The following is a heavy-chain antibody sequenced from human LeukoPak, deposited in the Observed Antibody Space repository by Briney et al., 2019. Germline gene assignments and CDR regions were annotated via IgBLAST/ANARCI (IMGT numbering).Heavy chain of an antibody. Sequence: GGSLRFSCTASGFTFGDYAMTWVRQAPGKGLEWVGFIRSKVYGGTLEYAASVKGRFTISRDDSKGIAYLQMNSLKTEDTAVYYCTRDQTPYYWGQGTLVTVSS. J-gene: IGHJ4*02. CDR3: TRDQTPYY. V-gene: IGHV3-49*04. CDR2: IRSKVYGGTL. CDR1: GFTFGDYA.